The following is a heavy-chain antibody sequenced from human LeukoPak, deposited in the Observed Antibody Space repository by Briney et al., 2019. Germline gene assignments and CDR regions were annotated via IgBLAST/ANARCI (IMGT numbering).Heavy chain of an antibody. V-gene: IGHV4-34*01. CDR2: INHSGVA. D-gene: IGHD6-13*01. CDR3: ARTRASIAALDY. Sequence: SETLSLTCAVSGGSFSHSYWNWVRQPPGKGLEWIGEINHSGVADYNPSLESRVTISIDTSKSQFSLRLTSVTAADTAVYYCARTRASIAALDYWGQGTLVTVSS. J-gene: IGHJ4*02. CDR1: GGSFSHSY.